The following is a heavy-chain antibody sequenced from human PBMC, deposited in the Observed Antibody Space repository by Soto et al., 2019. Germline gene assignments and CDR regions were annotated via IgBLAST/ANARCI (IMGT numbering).Heavy chain of an antibody. CDR2: TYYRSKWYN. CDR3: ARDEYYYDSSGRKSPKIDY. J-gene: IGHJ4*02. CDR1: GDSVSSNSAA. Sequence: SQTLSLTCAISGDSVSSNSAAWNWIRQSPSRGLEWLGRTYYRSKWYNDYAVSVKSRITINPDTSKNQFSLQLNSVTPEDTAVYYCARDEYYYDSSGRKSPKIDYWGQGTPVTVSS. D-gene: IGHD3-22*01. V-gene: IGHV6-1*01.